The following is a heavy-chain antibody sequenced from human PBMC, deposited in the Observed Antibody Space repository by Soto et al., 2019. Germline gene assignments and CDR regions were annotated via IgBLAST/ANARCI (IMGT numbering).Heavy chain of an antibody. CDR3: SRGILV. CDR1: GGSMNSGGYC. Sequence: QVQLQESGPGLVKPSQTLSLTCTVSGGSMNSGGYCWSWIRQHPGEGLEWIGCISYGGTTSYNPSLKSRVIISVDTSKNQFSRKLPSVTAADTGVYYCSRGILVWGQGTLITVSS. J-gene: IGHJ4*02. D-gene: IGHD2-15*01. CDR2: ISYGGTT. V-gene: IGHV4-31*03.